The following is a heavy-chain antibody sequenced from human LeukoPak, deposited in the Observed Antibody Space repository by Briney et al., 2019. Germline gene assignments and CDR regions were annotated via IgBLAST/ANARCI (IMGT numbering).Heavy chain of an antibody. J-gene: IGHJ4*02. CDR1: GFTFSNFA. CDR3: AKVKALDAVASYFDY. CDR2: IRASGGST. D-gene: IGHD1-1*01. Sequence: PGGSLRLSCAASGFTFSNFAMSWVRQAPGKGLEWVSGIRASGGSTHYADSVKGRSTIARDNSKKTLYLQMNSLRAEDTGVYYCAKVKALDAVASYFDYWGQGTLVTVSS. V-gene: IGHV3-23*01.